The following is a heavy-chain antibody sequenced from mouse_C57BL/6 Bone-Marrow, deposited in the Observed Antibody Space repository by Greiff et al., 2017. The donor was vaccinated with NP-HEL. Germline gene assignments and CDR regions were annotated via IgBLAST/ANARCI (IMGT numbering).Heavy chain of an antibody. Sequence: QVQLQQSGAELARPGASVKLSCKASGYTFTSYGISWVKQRNGQGLEWIGESYPRSGKTYYNEKFKGKATLTADKSSSTAYMELRSLTSEDSAVYFCARDYGSSLNWYFDVWGTGTTVTVSS. D-gene: IGHD1-1*01. J-gene: IGHJ1*03. CDR1: GYTFTSYG. V-gene: IGHV1-81*01. CDR3: ARDYGSSLNWYFDV. CDR2: SYPRSGKT.